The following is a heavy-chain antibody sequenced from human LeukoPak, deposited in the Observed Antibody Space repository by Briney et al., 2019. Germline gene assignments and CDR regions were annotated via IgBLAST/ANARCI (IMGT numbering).Heavy chain of an antibody. V-gene: IGHV3-53*01. CDR1: GLSISYNY. CDR2: IYSAGDS. D-gene: IGHD2-8*02. CDR3: ASHYCSAGSCYFDG. Sequence: GGSRRLSCVVSGLSISYNYMSWVRQAPGKGLEWVSLIYSAGDSYYADSVKGRFIISKDNSKNTVYLQMNRLRPEDTAVYYCASHYCSAGSCYFDGWGQGTLVAVSS. J-gene: IGHJ4*02.